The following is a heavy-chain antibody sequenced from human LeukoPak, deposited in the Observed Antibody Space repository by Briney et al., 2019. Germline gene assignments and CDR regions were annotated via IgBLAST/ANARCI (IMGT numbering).Heavy chain of an antibody. CDR1: GFTFSSYA. CDR2: ISYDGSNK. CDR3: ARDVPHPPYGDNPLGDAFDI. J-gene: IGHJ3*02. Sequence: PGGSLRLSCAASGFTFSSYAMHWVRQAPGKGLEWVAVISYDGSNKYYADSGKGRFTISRDNAKNSLYLQMNSLRAEDTAVYYCARDVPHPPYGDNPLGDAFDIWGQGTMVTVSS. V-gene: IGHV3-30-3*01. D-gene: IGHD4-17*01.